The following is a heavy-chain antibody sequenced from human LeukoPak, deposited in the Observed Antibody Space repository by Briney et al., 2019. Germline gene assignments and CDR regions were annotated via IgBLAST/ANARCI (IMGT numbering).Heavy chain of an antibody. D-gene: IGHD3-22*01. CDR3: ARPLNTVHDTSDV. V-gene: IGHV4-34*09. CDR2: IYYTGST. J-gene: IGHJ3*01. Sequence: SETLSLTCAVYGGSFSGYYWVWIRQRPGKGLEWIGYIYYTGSTSYNPSLKSRLTIAVDTSKNQFSLKLSSVTAADTAVYYCARPLNTVHDTSDVWGQGTMVTVSS. CDR1: GGSFSGYY.